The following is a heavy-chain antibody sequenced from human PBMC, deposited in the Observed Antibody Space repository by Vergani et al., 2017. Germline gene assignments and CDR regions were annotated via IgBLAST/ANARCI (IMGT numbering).Heavy chain of an antibody. D-gene: IGHD5-18*01. CDR3: ARTPEGYSYGYYFDY. V-gene: IGHV1-46*01. Sequence: QVQLVQSGAEVKKPGASVKVSCKASGYTFTSYYMHWVRQAPGQGLEWMGIINPSGGSTSYAQKFQGRVTMNRDTSTSTVYMELSSLRSEDTAVYYCARTPEGYSYGYYFDYWGQGTLVTVSS. CDR1: GYTFTSYY. CDR2: INPSGGST. J-gene: IGHJ4*02.